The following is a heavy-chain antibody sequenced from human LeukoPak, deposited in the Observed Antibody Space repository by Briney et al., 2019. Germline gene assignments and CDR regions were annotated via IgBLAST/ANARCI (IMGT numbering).Heavy chain of an antibody. Sequence: GESLKISCKTSGYSFTTYWIAWVRQMPGKGLEWMGIIYPGDSDTKYSPSFQGQVTISADKSSSTTYLQWRSLKASDTAVYYCARHSTKALFLNGYYAMDVWGQGTTVTVSS. CDR2: IYPGDSDT. J-gene: IGHJ6*02. D-gene: IGHD5/OR15-5a*01. CDR3: ARHSTKALFLNGYYAMDV. V-gene: IGHV5-51*01. CDR1: GYSFTTYW.